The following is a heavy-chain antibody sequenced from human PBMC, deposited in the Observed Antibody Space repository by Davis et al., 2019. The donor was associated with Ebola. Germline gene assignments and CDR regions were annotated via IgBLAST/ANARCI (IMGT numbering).Heavy chain of an antibody. CDR1: GLSFSYTW. J-gene: IGHJ4*02. V-gene: IGHV3-15*01. CDR2: TKSKSDGGTT. CDR3: TTDEN. Sequence: GGSLRLSCAASGLSFSYTWMSWVRQAPGKGLEWVGRTKSKSDGGTTHYAAPVKGRFTISRDDSKNTLYLQMNRLKIEDTALYYCTTDENWGQGTLVTVSS.